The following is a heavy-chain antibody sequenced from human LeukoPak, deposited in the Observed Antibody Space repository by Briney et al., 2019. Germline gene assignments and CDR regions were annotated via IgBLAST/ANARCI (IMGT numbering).Heavy chain of an antibody. CDR1: GFTFSTYG. Sequence: PGRSLRLSCAASGFTFSTYGMHWVRKAPGKGLEWVAVIWDDGSRKYYADSVKGRFTISRDSPRNTVYLQMNSLRAEDTAVYYCGRGRFAVAGWIDYWGQGALVTVSS. CDR2: IWDDGSRK. D-gene: IGHD6-19*01. J-gene: IGHJ4*02. V-gene: IGHV3-33*01. CDR3: GRGRFAVAGWIDY.